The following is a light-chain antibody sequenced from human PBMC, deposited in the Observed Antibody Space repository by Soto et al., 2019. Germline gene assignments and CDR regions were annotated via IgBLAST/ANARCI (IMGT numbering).Light chain of an antibody. Sequence: EIVLTQSPGSLSLSPGERATLSCRASQSVDSSFFAWYQQKPGQAPRLLISGASNRATGIPDRFSGSGSGTDFTLTISSLEPEDFAVYYCQQYVSSVTFGQGTKVEIK. J-gene: IGKJ1*01. V-gene: IGKV3-20*01. CDR1: QSVDSSF. CDR3: QQYVSSVT. CDR2: GAS.